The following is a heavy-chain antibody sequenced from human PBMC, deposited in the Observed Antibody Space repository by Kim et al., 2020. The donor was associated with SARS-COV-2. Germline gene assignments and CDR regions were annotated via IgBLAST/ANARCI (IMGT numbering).Heavy chain of an antibody. D-gene: IGHD5-18*01. V-gene: IGHV1-69*04. CDR2: IIPILGIA. J-gene: IGHJ4*02. Sequence: SVKVSCKASRGTFSSYAISWVRQAPGQGLEWMGRIIPILGIANYAQKFQGRVTITADKSTSTAYMELSSLRSEDTAVYYCAKLSGYSYGPIFELPMGDYWGQGTLGTVSS. CDR1: RGTFSSYA. CDR3: AKLSGYSYGPIFELPMGDY.